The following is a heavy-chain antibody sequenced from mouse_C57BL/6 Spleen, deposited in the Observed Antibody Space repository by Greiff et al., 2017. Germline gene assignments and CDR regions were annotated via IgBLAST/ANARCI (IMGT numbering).Heavy chain of an antibody. Sequence: EVQLQQSGAELVRPGASVKLSCTASGFNIKDDYMHWVKQRPEQGLEWIGWIDPENGDTEYASKFQGKATITADSSSHTAYLQLSSLTSEDTAVYYCTPTMVTPAWFAYWGQGTLVTVSA. CDR2: IDPENGDT. CDR3: TPTMVTPAWFAY. D-gene: IGHD2-2*01. J-gene: IGHJ3*01. CDR1: GFNIKDDY. V-gene: IGHV14-4*01.